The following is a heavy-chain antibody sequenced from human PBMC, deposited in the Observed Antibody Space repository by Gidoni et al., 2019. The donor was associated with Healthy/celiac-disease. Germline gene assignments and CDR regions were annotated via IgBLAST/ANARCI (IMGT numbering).Heavy chain of an antibody. CDR2: IWYDGSNK. D-gene: IGHD3-10*01. CDR3: ARIGGTMVRGDPRYLYYYYGMDV. CDR1: GFTFSSYG. Sequence: QVQLVESGGGVVQPGRSLRLSCAASGFTFSSYGMHWVRPAPGKGLEWVAVIWYDGSNKYYADSVKGRFTISRDNSKNTLYLQMNSLRAEDTAVYYCARIGGTMVRGDPRYLYYYYGMDVWGQGTTVTVSS. J-gene: IGHJ6*02. V-gene: IGHV3-33*01.